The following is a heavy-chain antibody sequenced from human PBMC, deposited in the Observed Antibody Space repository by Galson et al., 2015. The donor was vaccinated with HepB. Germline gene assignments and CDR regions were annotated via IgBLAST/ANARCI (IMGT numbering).Heavy chain of an antibody. J-gene: IGHJ4*02. CDR2: ISNDGSNK. CDR1: GFTFSSYA. D-gene: IGHD5-18*01. CDR3: ARGMVTARGDFDY. V-gene: IGHV3-30*04. Sequence: SLRLSCAASGFTFSSYAMHWVRQAPGKGLEWVAVISNDGSNKYFADSVKGRFTISRDNSKNTLYLQMHSLRAEDTAVYYCARGMVTARGDFDYWGQGTPVTVYS.